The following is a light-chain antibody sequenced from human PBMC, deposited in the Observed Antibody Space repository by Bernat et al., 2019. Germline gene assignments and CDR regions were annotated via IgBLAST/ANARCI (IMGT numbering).Light chain of an antibody. CDR1: QSISSN. CDR2: AAS. CDR3: QQYNNWSLT. V-gene: IGKV3-15*01. J-gene: IGKJ4*02. Sequence: EIVMTQSPATLSVSPGERATLSCRASQSISSNVAWYQQKPGQAPRLLIYAASTRATGIPARFSGSGSGTEFTLTISSLQSEDFAVYYCQQYNNWSLTFGGGTKVEIK.